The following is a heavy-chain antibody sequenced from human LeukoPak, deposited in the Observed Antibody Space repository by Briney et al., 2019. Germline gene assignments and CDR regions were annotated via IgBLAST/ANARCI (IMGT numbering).Heavy chain of an antibody. CDR3: ARHEVIVVVVAAFDY. CDR1: GGSISSSSYY. CDR2: IYYSGST. V-gene: IGHV4-39*01. Sequence: SETLSLTCTVSGGSISSSSYYWGWIRQPPGKGLEWIGSIYYSGSTYYNPSLKSRVTISVDTSKNQFSLKLSSVTAADAAVYYCARHEVIVVVVAAFDYWGQGTLVTVSS. D-gene: IGHD2-15*01. J-gene: IGHJ4*02.